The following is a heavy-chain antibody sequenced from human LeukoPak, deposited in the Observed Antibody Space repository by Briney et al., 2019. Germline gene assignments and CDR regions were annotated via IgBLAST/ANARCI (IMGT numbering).Heavy chain of an antibody. Sequence: GASVKVSCKASGYTFTSYDINWVRQATGQGLEWMGWMNPNSGNTGYAQKFQGRVTITRNTSISTAYMELSSLRSEDTAVYYCARDLDTYVVLTAYDTFDIWGQGTMVTVSS. CDR1: GYTFTSYD. V-gene: IGHV1-8*03. CDR3: ARDLDTYVVLTAYDTFDI. D-gene: IGHD2-21*02. J-gene: IGHJ3*02. CDR2: MNPNSGNT.